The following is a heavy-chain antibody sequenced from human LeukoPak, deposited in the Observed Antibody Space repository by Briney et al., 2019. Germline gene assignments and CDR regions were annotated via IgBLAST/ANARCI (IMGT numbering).Heavy chain of an antibody. V-gene: IGHV4-30-4*01. Sequence: SQTLSLTCTVSGDSISSGNAYWSWIRQPPGKGLEWIGSIYYSGYTYYGPSLRSRVTVSVDTSKNEFSLKLSSVTAADTAVYYCAGAGQYHHNSAGYFPDYWGQGTLVTVSS. D-gene: IGHD3-22*01. CDR3: AGAGQYHHNSAGYFPDY. J-gene: IGHJ4*02. CDR1: GDSISSGNAY. CDR2: IYYSGYT.